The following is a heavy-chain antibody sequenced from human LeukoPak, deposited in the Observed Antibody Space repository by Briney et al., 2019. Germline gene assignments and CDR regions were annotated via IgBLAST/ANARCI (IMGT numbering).Heavy chain of an antibody. J-gene: IGHJ6*03. CDR1: GGSISSRPYY. D-gene: IGHD3-16*01. CDR2: FSYSGST. V-gene: IGHV4-39*07. Sequence: PSETLSLTCTVSGGSISSRPYYWGWIRQPPGKGLEWLGSFSYSGSTYYKPSLKSRVTISVDTSKNQFSLKLSSVTAADTAVYYCARAGNYDWGYYYYMDVWGKGTTVTVSS. CDR3: ARAGNYDWGYYYYMDV.